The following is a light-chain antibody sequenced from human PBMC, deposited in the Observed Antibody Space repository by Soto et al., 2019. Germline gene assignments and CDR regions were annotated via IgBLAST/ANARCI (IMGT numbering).Light chain of an antibody. J-gene: IGKJ4*01. Sequence: DIVMTQSPDSLAVSLGERATINCKSSQSVLYSSNNKNYLAWYQQKTGQPPKLLIYWASTRESWVPDRFSGSVSWTDFTLTICSLQAEDVSVYYCHQYYCSPLTFGGGTKVEIK. CDR1: QSVLYSSNNKNY. CDR2: WAS. CDR3: HQYYCSPLT. V-gene: IGKV4-1*01.